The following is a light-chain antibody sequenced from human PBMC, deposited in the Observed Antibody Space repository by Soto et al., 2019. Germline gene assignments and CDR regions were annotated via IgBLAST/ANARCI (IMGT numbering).Light chain of an antibody. CDR3: SSYTSSSTL. Sequence: HSVLTQPASVSGSPGQSITISCTGTSSDVGGYNYVSWYQQHPGKAPKLMIYDVSNRPSGVSNRFSGSKSGNTASLTISGLQAEDEADYYCSSYTSSSTLFGTGTKLTVL. V-gene: IGLV2-14*01. J-gene: IGLJ1*01. CDR2: DVS. CDR1: SSDVGGYNY.